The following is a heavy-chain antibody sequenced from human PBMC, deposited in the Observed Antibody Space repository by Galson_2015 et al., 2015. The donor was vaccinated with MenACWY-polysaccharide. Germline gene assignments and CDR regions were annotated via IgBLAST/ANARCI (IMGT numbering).Heavy chain of an antibody. D-gene: IGHD2-15*01. J-gene: IGHJ3*02. CDR2: ISSGSDTA. V-gene: IGHV3-23*01. CDR1: GFNFSIYV. CDR3: AREGSRIVFHAFDI. Sequence: SLRLSCAASGFNFSIYVMTWVRQAPGKGLEWVSAISSGSDTAYYTDSVKGRFTISRDNSKNTLFLEMNSLRAEDTAVYFCAREGSRIVFHAFDIWGQGTMVTVSS.